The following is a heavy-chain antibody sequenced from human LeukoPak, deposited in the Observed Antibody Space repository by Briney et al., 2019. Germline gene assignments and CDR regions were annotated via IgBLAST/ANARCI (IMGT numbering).Heavy chain of an antibody. D-gene: IGHD2-15*01. Sequence: SESLSLTCAVYGGSFSGYYWSWIRQPPGKGLEWIGEINHSGSTNYNPSLKSRVTISVDTSKNQFSLNLSSVTAADTAVYYCARRYCSGGSCYPLPDAFDIWGQGTMVTVSS. CDR2: INHSGST. J-gene: IGHJ3*02. CDR3: ARRYCSGGSCYPLPDAFDI. CDR1: GGSFSGYY. V-gene: IGHV4-34*01.